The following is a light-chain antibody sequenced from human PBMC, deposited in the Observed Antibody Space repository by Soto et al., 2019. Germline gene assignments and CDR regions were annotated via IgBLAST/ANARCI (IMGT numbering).Light chain of an antibody. CDR2: EVS. Sequence: QSALTQPASVSGSPGQSITISCTGTSSDVGSYNYVSWYQQHPGKAPKLMIYEVSNRPSGVSDRVSGSKPGNTASLTISGLQAEDEADYYCSSYTSSSTPLFGRRTKLTVL. CDR3: SSYTSSSTPL. CDR1: SSDVGSYNY. J-gene: IGLJ2*01. V-gene: IGLV2-14*01.